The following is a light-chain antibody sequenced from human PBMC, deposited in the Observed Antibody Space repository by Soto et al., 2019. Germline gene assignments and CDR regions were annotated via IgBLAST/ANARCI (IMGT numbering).Light chain of an antibody. J-gene: IGKJ4*01. Sequence: DIQMTQSPPSLSASVGDRVTITCQASQDISNYLNWYQQKPGKAPKLLIYDAADLETGVPSRFSGGGSGTDFTFTISSLQPEDIATYYCQQYDNLPLTFGGGTKVDIK. V-gene: IGKV1-33*01. CDR2: DAA. CDR1: QDISNY. CDR3: QQYDNLPLT.